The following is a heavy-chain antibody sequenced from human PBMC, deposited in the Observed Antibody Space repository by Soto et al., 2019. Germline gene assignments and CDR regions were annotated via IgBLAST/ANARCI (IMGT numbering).Heavy chain of an antibody. V-gene: IGHV4-39*07. D-gene: IGHD5-18*01. Sequence: SETLSLTCPVSGGSVSSTRYYWDWIRQPPGKGLEWIGNIYYTGSTNYNPSLKSRVTISVDTSKNQFSLKLSSVTAADTAVYYCARSSLLTFESRIRGYSYGYGSYYYYMDVWGKGTTVTVSS. J-gene: IGHJ6*03. CDR2: IYYTGST. CDR1: GGSVSSTRYY. CDR3: ARSSLLTFESRIRGYSYGYGSYYYYMDV.